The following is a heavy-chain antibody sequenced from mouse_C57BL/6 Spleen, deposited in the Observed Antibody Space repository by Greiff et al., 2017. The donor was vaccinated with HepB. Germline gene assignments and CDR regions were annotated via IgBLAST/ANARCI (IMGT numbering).Heavy chain of an antibody. CDR2: IYPRSGNT. CDR1: GYTFTSYG. CDR3: AREGYDRSFAY. V-gene: IGHV1-81*01. J-gene: IGHJ3*01. Sequence: VKLMESGAELARPGASVKLSCKASGYTFTSYGISWVKQRTGQGLEWIGEIYPRSGNTYYNEKFKGKATLTADKSSSTAYMELRSLTSEDSAVYFCAREGYDRSFAYWGQGTLVTVSA. D-gene: IGHD2-2*01.